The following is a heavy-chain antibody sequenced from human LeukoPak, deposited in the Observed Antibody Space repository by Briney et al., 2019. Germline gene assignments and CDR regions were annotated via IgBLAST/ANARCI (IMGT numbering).Heavy chain of an antibody. J-gene: IGHJ4*02. D-gene: IGHD1-1*01. CDR1: GGTFSSYA. V-gene: IGHV1-69*05. CDR3: ARVQLERSGEPFDY. CDR2: IIPIFGRV. Sequence: ASVKVSCKASGGTFSSYAITWIRQAPGQGLEWMGGIIPIFGRVNYAQKLQGRVTMTTDTSTSTAYMELRSLRSDDTAVYYCARVQLERSGEPFDYWGQGTLVTVSS.